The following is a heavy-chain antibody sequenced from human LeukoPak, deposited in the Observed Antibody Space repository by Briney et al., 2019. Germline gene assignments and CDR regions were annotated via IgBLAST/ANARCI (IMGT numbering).Heavy chain of an antibody. Sequence: KPSEPLSLPCAVSGGSFSGYYWSWIRQPPGKGLEWIGEINHSGSTNYNPSLKSRVTISVDTSKNQFSLKLSSVTAADTAVYYCARHFVTYPHYFDYWGQGTLVTVSS. CDR3: ARHFVTYPHYFDY. CDR1: GGSFSGYY. J-gene: IGHJ4*02. V-gene: IGHV4-34*01. CDR2: INHSGST. D-gene: IGHD2-21*01.